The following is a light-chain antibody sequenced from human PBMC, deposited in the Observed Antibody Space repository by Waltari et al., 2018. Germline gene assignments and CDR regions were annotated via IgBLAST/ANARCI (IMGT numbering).Light chain of an antibody. CDR2: DVS. CDR3: CSYAGSYTFVV. Sequence: QSALTQPRSVSGSPGQSVTTPSTRTSSDVGGYNHVTRYQQHPGKAPKPMIYDVSKRPSGVPDRFSGSKSGNTASLTISGLQAEDEADYYCCSYAGSYTFVVFGGGTKLTVL. V-gene: IGLV2-11*01. J-gene: IGLJ2*01. CDR1: SSDVGGYNH.